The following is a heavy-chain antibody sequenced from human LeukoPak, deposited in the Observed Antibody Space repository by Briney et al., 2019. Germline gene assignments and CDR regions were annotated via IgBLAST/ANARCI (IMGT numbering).Heavy chain of an antibody. CDR3: ARAILLTGSEYYFDS. Sequence: TGGSLRLSCAASGFAVNDNYMGWVRQAPGKGLEWVSLIYSGGDTYYADSVKGRFTISRDTSKNTFYLQMNSLRPDDMATYYCARAILLTGSEYYFDSWGQGTLVTVSS. CDR1: GFAVNDNY. CDR2: IYSGGDT. V-gene: IGHV3-53*01. J-gene: IGHJ4*02. D-gene: IGHD3-9*01.